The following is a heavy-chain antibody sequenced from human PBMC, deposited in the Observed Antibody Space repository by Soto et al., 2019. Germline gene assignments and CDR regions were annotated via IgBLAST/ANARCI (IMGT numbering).Heavy chain of an antibody. V-gene: IGHV4-31*03. CDR3: ARGQIRSGDYYGVDY. D-gene: IGHD1-26*01. Sequence: SETLSLTCTVSGGSISSGAHYWTWVRQHPGTGLEWIGYIFYSGTTYYNPSLKSRLVISVDTSKNQFSLKLASVTAADTAVYYCARGQIRSGDYYGVDYWGQGTLVTVSS. CDR2: IFYSGTT. J-gene: IGHJ4*02. CDR1: GGSISSGAHY.